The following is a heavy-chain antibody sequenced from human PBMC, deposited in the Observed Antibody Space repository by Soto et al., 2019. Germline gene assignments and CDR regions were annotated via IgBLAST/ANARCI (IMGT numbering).Heavy chain of an antibody. Sequence: QVHLVESGGGVVQPGGSLRLSCAASGFTFSTYGIHWVRQAPGEGLEWVAIISYDGSDKWYVDSVKGRFTVSRDNSKNTLYLQMNSLRPEDTAIYYCAKDINSARDGYHYGADYWGQGTLVTVSS. V-gene: IGHV3-30*18. CDR1: GFTFSTYG. CDR3: AKDINSARDGYHYGADY. D-gene: IGHD5-18*01. J-gene: IGHJ4*02. CDR2: ISYDGSDK.